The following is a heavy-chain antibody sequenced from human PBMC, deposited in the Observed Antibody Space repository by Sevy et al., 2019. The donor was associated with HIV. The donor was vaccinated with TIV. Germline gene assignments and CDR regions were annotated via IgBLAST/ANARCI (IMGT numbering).Heavy chain of an antibody. CDR2: MSYDGSNK. CDR1: GFTFSIYV. Sequence: GGSLRLSCAASGFTFSIYVMHWVRQAPGKGLEWVAVMSYDGSNKDYADSVRGRFTISRDNSKNTLYLQMNSLRGEDTAVYYCGCPDLGNYYGMDVWGQGTTVTVSS. CDR3: GCPDLGNYYGMDV. V-gene: IGHV3-30*04. D-gene: IGHD3-10*01. J-gene: IGHJ6*02.